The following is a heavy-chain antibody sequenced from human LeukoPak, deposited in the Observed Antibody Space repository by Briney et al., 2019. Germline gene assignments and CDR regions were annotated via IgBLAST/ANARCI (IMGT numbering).Heavy chain of an antibody. Sequence: KPSETLSLTCTVSGGSISSYYWSWIRQPPGKGLEWIGYIYYSGSTNYNPSLKSRVTISVDTSKNQFSLKLSSVTAADTAVYYCAREGYCSGGSCYTTRRWFDPWGQGTLDTVSS. V-gene: IGHV4-59*12. CDR2: IYYSGST. J-gene: IGHJ5*02. D-gene: IGHD2-15*01. CDR1: GGSISSYY. CDR3: AREGYCSGGSCYTTRRWFDP.